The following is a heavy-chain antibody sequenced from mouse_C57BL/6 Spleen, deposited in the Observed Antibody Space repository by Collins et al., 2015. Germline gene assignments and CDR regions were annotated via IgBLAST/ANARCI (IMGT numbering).Heavy chain of an antibody. CDR1: GYSFTGYY. CDR2: INPSTGGT. CDR3: ARRGLEAWFAY. V-gene: IGHV1-42*01. J-gene: IGHJ3*01. Sequence: EVQLQQSGPELVKPGASVKISCKASGYSFTGYYMNWVKQSPEKSLEWIGEINPSTGGTTYNQKFKAKATLTVDKSSSTAYMQLRSLTSEDSAVYYCARRGLEAWFAYWGQGTLVTVSA.